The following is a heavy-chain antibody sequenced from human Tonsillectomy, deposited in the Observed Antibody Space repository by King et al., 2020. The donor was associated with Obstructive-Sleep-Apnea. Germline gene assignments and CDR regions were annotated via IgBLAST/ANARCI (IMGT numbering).Heavy chain of an antibody. J-gene: IGHJ5*02. V-gene: IGHV3-30*03. CDR1: GFTFSNYG. Sequence: QLVQSGGGVVQPGRSLRLSCAASGFTFSNYGMHWVRQAPGEGREWVAIISYDGSDKNYADSLKGRFTISRDNSKSTLYLQMNSLRPEDTAVYYCGWYNWFDPWGQGTLVTVSS. CDR2: ISYDGSDK. CDR3: GWYNWFDP. D-gene: IGHD2-15*01.